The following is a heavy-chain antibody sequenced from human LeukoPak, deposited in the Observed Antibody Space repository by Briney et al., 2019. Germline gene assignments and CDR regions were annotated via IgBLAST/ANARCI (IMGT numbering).Heavy chain of an antibody. CDR2: ISGSGGST. J-gene: IGHJ4*02. D-gene: IGHD4-17*01. Sequence: GGSLRLSCAASGFTFGSYSMTWVRQAPGKGLEWVSSISGSGGSTYYADSVKGRFTISRDNAKSSLYLQVNSLRAEDTALYYCARSGDYGESFDSWGQGTLVTVSS. CDR1: GFTFGSYS. CDR3: ARSGDYGESFDS. V-gene: IGHV3-23*01.